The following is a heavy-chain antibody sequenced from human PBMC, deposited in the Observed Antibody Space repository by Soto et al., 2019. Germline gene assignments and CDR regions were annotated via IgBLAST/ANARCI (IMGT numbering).Heavy chain of an antibody. V-gene: IGHV3-7*01. Sequence: EVHLVESGGGLVQPGGSLRLSCAASGFTFSRYWMSWVRQAPGKGLEWVANMKEDGSEKKNVDSVKGRFTISRDNAKNSLYLQMNSLRAEDTAVYYCARAYYDFLWGSYRFDYWGQGALVTVSS. CDR3: ARAYYDFLWGSYRFDY. CDR2: MKEDGSEK. J-gene: IGHJ4*02. D-gene: IGHD3-16*02. CDR1: GFTFSRYW.